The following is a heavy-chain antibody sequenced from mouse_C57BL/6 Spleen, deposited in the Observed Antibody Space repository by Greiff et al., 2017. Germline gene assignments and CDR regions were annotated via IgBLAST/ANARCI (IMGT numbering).Heavy chain of an antibody. CDR1: GFTFSSYA. Sequence: DVMLVESGGGLVKPGGSLKLSCEASGFTFSSYAMSWVRQTPETRLEWVATISDGGSYTYYPDNVKGRFTISRDNAKNTLYLQSSHLTSEDTAMYYCARDAPYCPDVWGTGTTVTVSS. CDR3: ARDAPYCPDV. D-gene: IGHD1-1*01. J-gene: IGHJ1*03. V-gene: IGHV5-4*01. CDR2: ISDGGSYT.